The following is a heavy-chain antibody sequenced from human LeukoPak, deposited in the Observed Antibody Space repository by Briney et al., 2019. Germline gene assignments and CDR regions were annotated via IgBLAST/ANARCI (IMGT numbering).Heavy chain of an antibody. D-gene: IGHD6-6*01. CDR1: GGTFNSYA. CDR3: ARGRLKAAPDERYYFDY. Sequence: SVKVSCKASGGTFNSYAITWVRQAPGQGLEWMGGIIPIFGIADYAQKFQARVTITADKSTSTAYMDLSSLRSDDTAVYDCARGRLKAAPDERYYFDYWGQGTLVTVSS. J-gene: IGHJ4*02. V-gene: IGHV1-69*10. CDR2: IIPIFGIA.